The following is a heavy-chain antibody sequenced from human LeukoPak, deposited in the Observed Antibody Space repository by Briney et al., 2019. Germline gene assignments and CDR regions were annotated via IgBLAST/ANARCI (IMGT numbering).Heavy chain of an antibody. D-gene: IGHD7-27*01. CDR1: GFDFSAYW. V-gene: IGHV3-7*01. CDR3: AAWGLHNY. CDR2: INLGGSAG. Sequence: GGSLRLSCSASGFDFSAYWMNWVRQAPGKGPEWVANINLGGSAGSYVDSVKGRCTISRDNARNSLYLQMNSLRVDDTAVYYCAAWGLHNYWGQGTLVTVSS. J-gene: IGHJ4*02.